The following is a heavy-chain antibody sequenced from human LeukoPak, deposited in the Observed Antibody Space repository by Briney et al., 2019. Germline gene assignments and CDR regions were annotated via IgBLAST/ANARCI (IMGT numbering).Heavy chain of an antibody. J-gene: IGHJ4*02. CDR3: ARRYCSSTSCRMSDY. Sequence: GESLKISCKGSGYSFTSYWIGWVRQMPGRGLEWMGIIYPGDSDTRYSPSFQGQVSISADKSISTAYLQWSSLRASDSAMYYCARRYCSSTSCRMSDYWGQGTLVTVSS. D-gene: IGHD2-2*01. V-gene: IGHV5-51*01. CDR2: IYPGDSDT. CDR1: GYSFTSYW.